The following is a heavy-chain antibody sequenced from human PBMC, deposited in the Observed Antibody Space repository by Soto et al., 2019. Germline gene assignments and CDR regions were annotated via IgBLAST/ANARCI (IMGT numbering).Heavy chain of an antibody. CDR3: ARDWAIAARPYYYYGMDV. CDR2: IYYSGST. CDR1: GGSVSSGSYY. D-gene: IGHD6-6*01. J-gene: IGHJ6*02. Sequence: PSETLSLTCTVSGGSVSSGSYYWSWIRQPPGKGLEWIGYIYYSGSTNYNPSLKSRVTISVDTSKNQFSLKLSSVTAADTAVYYCARDWAIAARPYYYYGMDVWGQGTTVTVSS. V-gene: IGHV4-61*01.